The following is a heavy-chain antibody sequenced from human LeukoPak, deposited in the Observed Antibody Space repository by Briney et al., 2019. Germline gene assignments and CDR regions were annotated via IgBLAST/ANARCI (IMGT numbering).Heavy chain of an antibody. CDR2: IYRGGST. CDR3: ARGNYGSGNYYMGDAFDV. CDR1: GFTVSSNY. Sequence: GGSLRLSCAVSGFTVSSNYMNWVRQAPGKGLEWVSAIYRGGSTYYADSVRGRFTISGDNSKNTVSLQMNSLTDADTAVYYCARGNYGSGNYYMGDAFDVWGQGTLVSVSS. J-gene: IGHJ3*01. V-gene: IGHV3-53*01. D-gene: IGHD3-10*01.